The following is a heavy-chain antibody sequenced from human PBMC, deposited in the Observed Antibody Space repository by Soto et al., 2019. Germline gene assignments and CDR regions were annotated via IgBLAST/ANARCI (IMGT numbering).Heavy chain of an antibody. CDR1: GFTVSSNY. CDR3: VRGGETYYGSSSSFDL. D-gene: IGHD3-10*01. V-gene: IGHV3-66*01. CDR2: IYSGGST. Sequence: GGSLRLSFAASGFTVSSNYMNWVRQAPGKGLEWVSVIYSGGSTYYTDSVKGRFTISRDNSKNTLYLQMNSLRAEDTAVYYCVRGGETYYGSSSSFDLWGQGTLVTVSS. J-gene: IGHJ4*02.